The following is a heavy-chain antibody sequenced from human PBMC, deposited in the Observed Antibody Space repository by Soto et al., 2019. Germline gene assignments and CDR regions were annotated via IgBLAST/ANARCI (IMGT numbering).Heavy chain of an antibody. V-gene: IGHV3-30*18. Sequence: QVQLVESGGGVVQPGRSLRLSCAASGFTFSSYGIHWVRQAPGKGLEWVAVISYDGSNRYYADSVKGRFTISRDNSENTLYLQMNSLRAEDTDVYYCAKGGYYDSSGYLGWLDYWGQGTLVTVSS. D-gene: IGHD3-22*01. CDR3: AKGGYYDSSGYLGWLDY. J-gene: IGHJ4*02. CDR1: GFTFSSYG. CDR2: ISYDGSNR.